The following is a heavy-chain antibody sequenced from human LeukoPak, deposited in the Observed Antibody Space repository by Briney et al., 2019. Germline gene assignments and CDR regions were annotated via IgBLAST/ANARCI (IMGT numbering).Heavy chain of an antibody. J-gene: IGHJ4*02. CDR2: IRYDGSVK. CDR3: AKVPVYDSTAGDGY. D-gene: IGHD3-22*01. Sequence: PGGFLRLSCAASGFTLSDYGMHWVRQAPGKGLEWVTFIRYDGSVKYYADSVKGRFTISRDNSKKTLYLQMNSLRAEDTAVYYCAKVPVYDSTAGDGYWGQGALVTVSS. CDR1: GFTLSDYG. V-gene: IGHV3-30*02.